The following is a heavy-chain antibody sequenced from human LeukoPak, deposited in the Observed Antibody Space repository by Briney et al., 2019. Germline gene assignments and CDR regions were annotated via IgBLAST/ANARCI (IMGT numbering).Heavy chain of an antibody. CDR2: VYYSGST. CDR1: GGSISSYY. Sequence: SETLSLTCTVSGGSISSYYWSWIRQPPGKGLEWIGYVYYSGSTNYNPSLKSRVTISADTSQNQFPLKLSSVTAADTAVYYCAASSYYYYYYGMDVWGQGTTVTVSS. CDR3: AASSYYYYYYGMDV. V-gene: IGHV4-59*01. D-gene: IGHD6-6*01. J-gene: IGHJ6*02.